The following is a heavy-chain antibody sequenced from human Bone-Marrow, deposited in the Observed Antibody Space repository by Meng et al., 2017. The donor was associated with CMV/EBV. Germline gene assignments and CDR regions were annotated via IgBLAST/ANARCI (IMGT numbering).Heavy chain of an antibody. V-gene: IGHV3-53*01. CDR3: ARGFTRFDP. J-gene: IGHJ5*02. D-gene: IGHD2-2*01. CDR1: EFTVSRNY. Sequence: GESLKISCAASEFTVSRNYMNWVRQAPGKGLEWVSVIYGGQTTYYADSVKGRFTISRDNAKKSLYLQMNSLRAEDTAVYYCARGFTRFDPWGQGTLVTVSS. CDR2: IYGGQTT.